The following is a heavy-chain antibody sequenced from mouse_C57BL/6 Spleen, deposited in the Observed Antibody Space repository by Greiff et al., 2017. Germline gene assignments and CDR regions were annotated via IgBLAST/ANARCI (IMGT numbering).Heavy chain of an antibody. CDR3: ARGEGGYYAMDY. Sequence: EVQLQQSGPGLVKPSQSLSLTCSVTGYSITSGYYWNWIRQFPGNKLEWMGYISYDGSNNYNPSLKNRISITRDTSKNQFFLKLNSVTTEDTATYYCARGEGGYYAMDYWGQGTSVTVSS. V-gene: IGHV3-6*01. CDR2: ISYDGSN. CDR1: GYSITSGYY. J-gene: IGHJ4*01.